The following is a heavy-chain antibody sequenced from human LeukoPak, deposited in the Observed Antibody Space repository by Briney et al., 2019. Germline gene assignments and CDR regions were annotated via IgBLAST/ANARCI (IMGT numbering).Heavy chain of an antibody. V-gene: IGHV4-39*07. Sequence: SETLSLTCTVSGGSISSSSYYWGWIRQPPGKGLEWIGSIYYSGSTYYNPSLKSRVTISVDTSKNQFSLKLSSVTAADTAVYYCASVQWELLRGNWFDPWGQGTLVTVSS. J-gene: IGHJ5*02. CDR3: ASVQWELLRGNWFDP. CDR2: IYYSGST. D-gene: IGHD1-26*01. CDR1: GGSISSSSYY.